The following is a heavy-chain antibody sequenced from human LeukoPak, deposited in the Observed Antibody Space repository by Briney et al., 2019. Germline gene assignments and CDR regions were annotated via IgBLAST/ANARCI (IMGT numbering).Heavy chain of an antibody. Sequence: GESLQISCKVSGYNFVSYWIAWVRQMPGKGLEWMGIIYPGDSDTRYSPSFRGQVSISADKSISTAYLQWGSLKASDTAMYYCVRHHESSDYYGMDVWGQGTTVTVSS. CDR1: GYNFVSYW. D-gene: IGHD3-3*01. CDR2: IYPGDSDT. CDR3: VRHHESSDYYGMDV. V-gene: IGHV5-51*01. J-gene: IGHJ6*02.